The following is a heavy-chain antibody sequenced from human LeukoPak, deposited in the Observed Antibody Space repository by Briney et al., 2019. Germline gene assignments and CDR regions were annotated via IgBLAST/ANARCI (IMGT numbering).Heavy chain of an antibody. V-gene: IGHV4-39*01. CDR3: ARLSSGAGGDFDC. Sequence: SETLSLTCTVSGGSISSINHHWGWVRQSPGKDLEWIGSIYNGRTTFSNPSLNSRVTISIVTSKNQFPLQLNSVTPEDTAVYYCARLSSGAGGDFDCWGQGTLVTVSS. CDR2: IYNGRTT. CDR1: GGSISSINHH. J-gene: IGHJ4*02. D-gene: IGHD6-19*01.